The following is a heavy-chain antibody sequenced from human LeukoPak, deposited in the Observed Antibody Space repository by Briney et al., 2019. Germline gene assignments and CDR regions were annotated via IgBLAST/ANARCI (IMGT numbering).Heavy chain of an antibody. CDR2: ISYDGSNK. J-gene: IGHJ4*02. V-gene: IGHV3-30*03. CDR3: ARGLFIRVTTFDPLDY. CDR1: GFTFSSYG. Sequence: HGGSLRLSCAASGFTFSSYGMHWVRQAPGKGLEWVAVISYDGSNKYYADSVKGRFTISRDNARNSLYLQMNSLRAEDTAVYYCARGLFIRVTTFDPLDYWGQGTLVTVSS. D-gene: IGHD4-17*01.